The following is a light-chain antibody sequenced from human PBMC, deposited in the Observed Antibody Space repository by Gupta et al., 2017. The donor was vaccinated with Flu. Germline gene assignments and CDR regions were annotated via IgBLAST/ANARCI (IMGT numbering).Light chain of an antibody. CDR3: QAFDSSTWV. CDR1: KLESKY. V-gene: IGLV3-1*01. J-gene: IGLJ3*02. CDR2: QDN. Sequence: SYKLTQPPSVSVSPGQTATITCSGDKLESKYASWYQQKPGQSPVLVIYQDNKRPSGIPERFSASNSGDTATLAISGSQAMDEADYYCQAFDSSTWVFGGGTKLTVL.